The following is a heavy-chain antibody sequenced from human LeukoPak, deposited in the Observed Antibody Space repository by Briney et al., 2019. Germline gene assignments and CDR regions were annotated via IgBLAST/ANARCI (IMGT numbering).Heavy chain of an antibody. CDR2: IIPILGIA. J-gene: IGHJ6*03. D-gene: IGHD6-13*01. V-gene: IGHV1-69*04. CDR1: GGTFSSYA. Sequence: ASVKVSCKASGGTFSSYAISWVRQAPGQGLEWMGRIIPILGIANYAQKFQGRVTITADKSTSTAYMELSSLRSEDTAVYYCARISSWRGVYYYYYYMDVWGKGTTVTVSS. CDR3: ARISSWRGVYYYYYYMDV.